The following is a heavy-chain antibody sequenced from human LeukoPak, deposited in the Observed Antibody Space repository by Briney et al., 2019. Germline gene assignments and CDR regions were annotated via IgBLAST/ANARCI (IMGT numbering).Heavy chain of an antibody. CDR1: GYTFTSYY. D-gene: IGHD3-3*01. V-gene: IGHV1-46*01. CDR2: INPSGGST. Sequence: GASVTVSCKASGYTFTSYYMHWVRQAPGQGREWMGLINPSGGSTSYAQKFQGRVTMTRDTSTSTVYMELSSLRSEDTAVYYCARASYDFWSGYSRSWYFDLWGRGTLVTVSS. J-gene: IGHJ2*01. CDR3: ARASYDFWSGYSRSWYFDL.